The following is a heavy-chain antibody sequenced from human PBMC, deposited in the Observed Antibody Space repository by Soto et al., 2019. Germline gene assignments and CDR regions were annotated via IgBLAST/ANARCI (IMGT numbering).Heavy chain of an antibody. Sequence: GESLKISCKGSGYSFTSYWIGWVRQMPGKGLEWMGIIYPGDSDTRYSPSFQGQVTISADKSISTAYLQWSSLKASDTAMYYCARAPYHYYDSSGYESDAFDIWGQGTMVTVSS. V-gene: IGHV5-51*01. J-gene: IGHJ3*02. D-gene: IGHD3-22*01. CDR3: ARAPYHYYDSSGYESDAFDI. CDR1: GYSFTSYW. CDR2: IYPGDSDT.